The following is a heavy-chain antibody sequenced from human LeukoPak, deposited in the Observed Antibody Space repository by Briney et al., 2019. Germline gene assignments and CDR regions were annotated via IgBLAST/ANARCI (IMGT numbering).Heavy chain of an antibody. CDR3: ARSCSSTSCYDPGMDV. D-gene: IGHD2-2*01. CDR2: INPSGGST. V-gene: IGHV1-46*01. CDR1: GYTFTGYY. Sequence: ASVKVSCKASGYTFTGYYMHWVRQAPGQGLEWMGIINPSGGSTSYARKFQGRVTMTRDMSTSTVYMELSRLRSDDTAVYYCARSCSSTSCYDPGMDVWGKGTTVTISS. J-gene: IGHJ6*03.